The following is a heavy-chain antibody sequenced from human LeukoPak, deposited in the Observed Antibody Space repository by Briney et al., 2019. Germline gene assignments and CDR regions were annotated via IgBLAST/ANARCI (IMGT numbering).Heavy chain of an antibody. CDR3: ARFSGTYYNALDY. V-gene: IGHV4-59*08. J-gene: IGHJ4*02. CDR1: GASISGYH. D-gene: IGHD3-10*01. Sequence: SETLSLTCTVSGASISGYHWSWIRQPPGKGLEWIGYIYYSGGTNYNPALESRVTILVDTSKNQFSLKLSSVTAADTAVYYCARFSGTYYNALDYWGQGTLVTVSS. CDR2: IYYSGGT.